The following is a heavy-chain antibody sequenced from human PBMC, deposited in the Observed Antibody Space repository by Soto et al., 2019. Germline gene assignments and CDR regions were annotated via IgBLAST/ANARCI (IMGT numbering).Heavy chain of an antibody. CDR1: GFTFSRYW. CDR3: VRDFHVFSATTGQYYYYMDV. J-gene: IGHJ6*03. CDR2: IKQDGSEI. V-gene: IGHV3-7*01. Sequence: EVQLVESGGGLVQPGGSLRLSCAASGFTFSRYWMSWVRRAPGKGLEWVANIKQDGSEIHYVDSVKGRFTISRDNAKNSLYLQMNSLRVEDTTVYYCVRDFHVFSATTGQYYYYMDVWGKGTTVTVYS. D-gene: IGHD2-15*01.